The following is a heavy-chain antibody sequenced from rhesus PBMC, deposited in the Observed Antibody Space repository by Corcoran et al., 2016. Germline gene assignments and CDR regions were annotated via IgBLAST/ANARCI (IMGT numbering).Heavy chain of an antibody. CDR3: SRFDV. J-gene: IGHJ5-1*01. CDR2: ISSDGSNK. V-gene: IGHV3-54*02. CDR1: GFTFNIYG. Sequence: EGQMVESGGDLVQPGGSRRLSCAAFGFTFNIYGIHWVRQAPGKGLEWVAVISSDGSNKQYADSVRDRFTISRDNSRNIVYLQMNNLKLEDTAVYYCSRFDVWGPGVLVIVSS.